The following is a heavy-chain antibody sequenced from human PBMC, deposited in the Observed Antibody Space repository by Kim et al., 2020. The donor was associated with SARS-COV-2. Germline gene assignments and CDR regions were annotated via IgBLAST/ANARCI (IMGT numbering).Heavy chain of an antibody. CDR1: GFTFSSYA. J-gene: IGHJ6*02. V-gene: IGHV3-64D*06. CDR3: VKAGYGDPTGAHYYYYYGMDV. CDR2: ISSNGGST. D-gene: IGHD4-17*01. Sequence: GGSLRLSCSASGFTFSSYAMHWVHQAPGKGLEYVSAISSNGGSTYYADSVKGRFTISRDNSKNTLYLQMSSLRAEDTAVYYCVKAGYGDPTGAHYYYYYGMDVWGQGTTVTVSS.